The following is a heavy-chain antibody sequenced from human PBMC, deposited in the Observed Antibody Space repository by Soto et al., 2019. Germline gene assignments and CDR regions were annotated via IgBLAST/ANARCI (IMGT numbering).Heavy chain of an antibody. J-gene: IGHJ6*03. CDR3: ATEVKAGYYHQPYYYYYMDV. D-gene: IGHD3-22*01. CDR2: FDTEDGET. CDR1: GYTLTELS. V-gene: IGHV1-24*01. Sequence: GASVKVSCKVSGYTLTELSMHWVRQAPGKGLEWMGGFDTEDGETINAQKFQGRVTMTEDTSTDTANIGLSSLRSEDTAVYYCATEVKAGYYHQPYYYYYMDVWGKGTTVTVSS.